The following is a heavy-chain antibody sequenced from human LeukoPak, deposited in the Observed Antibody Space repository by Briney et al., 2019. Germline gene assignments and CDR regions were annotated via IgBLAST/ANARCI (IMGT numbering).Heavy chain of an antibody. Sequence: SVKVSCKASGGTLSSYTISWVRQAPGQGLEWMGRLIPILGIANYAQKFQGRVTITADKSKSTAYMALSSLSSEDPAVYSCEYFNGGGGCCAFDSWGQGTLVTVSS. V-gene: IGHV1-69*02. J-gene: IGHJ4*03. D-gene: IGHD2-21*01. CDR2: LIPILGIA. CDR3: EYFNGGGGCCAFDS. CDR1: GGTLSSYT.